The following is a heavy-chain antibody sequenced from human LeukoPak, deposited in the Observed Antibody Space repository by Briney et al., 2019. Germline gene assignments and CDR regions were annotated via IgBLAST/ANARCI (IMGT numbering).Heavy chain of an antibody. CDR3: ARRCGXCLGASXX. V-gene: IGHV3-23*01. Sequence: LRLSXXASGFTFSTXXMRWVRQAPGKGLEWVSSIGGGGADKYYADSVKDRFTISRDNSKNTLSLKIDRLRAEDTAIYYCARRCGXCLGASXXWG. CDR1: GFTFSTXX. D-gene: IGHD2-21*01. CDR2: IGGGGADK. J-gene: IGHJ3*02.